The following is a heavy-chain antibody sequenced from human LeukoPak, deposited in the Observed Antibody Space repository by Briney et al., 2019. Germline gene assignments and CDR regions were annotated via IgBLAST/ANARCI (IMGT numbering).Heavy chain of an antibody. CDR2: IYYSGST. J-gene: IGHJ4*02. V-gene: IGHV4-59*01. CDR3: ARDLRLVGSSWPFFDY. CDR1: GGSISSYY. D-gene: IGHD6-13*01. Sequence: SETLSLTCTVSGGSISSYYWSWIRQPPGKGLEWIGYIYYSGSTNYNPSLKNRATISVDTSKNQFSLKLNSVTAADTAVYYCARDLRLVGSSWPFFDYWGQGTLVTVSS.